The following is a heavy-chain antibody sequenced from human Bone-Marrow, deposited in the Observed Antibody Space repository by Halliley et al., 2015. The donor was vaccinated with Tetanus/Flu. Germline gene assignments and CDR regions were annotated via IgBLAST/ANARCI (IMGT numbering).Heavy chain of an antibody. V-gene: IGHV4-34*01. CDR2: VNPSRGP. J-gene: IGHJ4*02. D-gene: IGHD6-19*01. CDR3: ARSLKQWLVPSDF. Sequence: LEWFGEVNPSRGPYYNPSLKSRVPISGDPAKNQFFLSLTSVTAADTGVYYCARSLKQWLVPSDFWGQGTLVTVSS.